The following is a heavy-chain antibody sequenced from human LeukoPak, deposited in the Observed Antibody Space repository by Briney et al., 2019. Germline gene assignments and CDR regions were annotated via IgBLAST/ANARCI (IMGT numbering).Heavy chain of an antibody. D-gene: IGHD1-20*01. CDR2: ISGSGGST. J-gene: IGHJ5*02. CDR1: GLTFSVYA. Sequence: PRGSPRLSCAASGLTFSVYATSGGRDAPPKGLEWVSAISGSGGSTYYADSVKGRFTISRDNSKNMLYLQMNSLRAEDTAVYYCANRNWNFDPWGQGTLVTVSS. V-gene: IGHV3-23*01. CDR3: ANRNWNFDP.